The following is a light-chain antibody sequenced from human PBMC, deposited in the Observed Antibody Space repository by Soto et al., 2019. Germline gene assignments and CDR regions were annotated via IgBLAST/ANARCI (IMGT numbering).Light chain of an antibody. Sequence: TQSPATLSVSPGQRVTLSCRASQSIGSYLAWYQQRPGQPSRLLTYDTSTRATGVPARFSGSRSGPEFTLTINSLQSEDFAIYYCQPYNNWPLTFGGGTKVDIK. V-gene: IGKV3-15*01. CDR2: DTS. CDR1: QSIGSY. CDR3: QPYNNWPLT. J-gene: IGKJ4*01.